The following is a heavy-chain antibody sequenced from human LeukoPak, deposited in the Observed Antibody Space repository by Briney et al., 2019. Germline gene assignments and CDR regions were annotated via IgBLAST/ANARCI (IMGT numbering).Heavy chain of an antibody. Sequence: PGGSLRLSCEASGFRFSSYWMNWVRQAPGKGPEWVANINQDGTEKYYVDSVKGRFTISRDNAQNSLYLQMNSLRAEDAAVYYCARDIEAAGICFDYWGQGILVTVSS. CDR3: ARDIEAAGICFDY. V-gene: IGHV3-7*01. J-gene: IGHJ4*02. CDR2: INQDGTEK. D-gene: IGHD6-13*01. CDR1: GFRFSSYW.